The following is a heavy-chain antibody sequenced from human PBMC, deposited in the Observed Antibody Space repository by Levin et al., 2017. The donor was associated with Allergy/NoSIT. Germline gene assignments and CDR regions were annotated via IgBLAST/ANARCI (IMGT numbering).Heavy chain of an antibody. V-gene: IGHV3-23*01. CDR2: ISGGGSP. CDR3: AKWRGQQSEFDY. D-gene: IGHD6-13*01. CDR1: GFTFSSYA. Sequence: GGSLRLSFVASGFTFSSYAMNWVRQAPGKGLEWVSAISGGGSPSYAGSVRGRFTISRDISKNTLYLQMNSVKAEDTAVYFCAKWRGQQSEFDYWGQGTLVTVSS. J-gene: IGHJ4*02.